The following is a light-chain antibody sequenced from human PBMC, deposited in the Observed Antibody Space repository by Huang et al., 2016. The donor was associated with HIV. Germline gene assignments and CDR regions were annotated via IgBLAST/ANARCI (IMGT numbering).Light chain of an antibody. CDR2: AAS. Sequence: AIRMTQSPSSLPASTGDRVTITCRASQGISSYLAWYQQKPGKAPKLLIYAASTLQRVVPSRFSGSGSGTDFTLTISCLQSEDFATYYCQQYYSYPPTFGQGTKLEIK. CDR3: QQYYSYPPT. V-gene: IGKV1-8*01. CDR1: QGISSY. J-gene: IGKJ2*01.